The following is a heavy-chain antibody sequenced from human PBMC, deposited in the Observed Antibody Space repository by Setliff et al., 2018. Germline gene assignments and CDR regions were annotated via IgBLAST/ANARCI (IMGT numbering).Heavy chain of an antibody. CDR2: INQDGSEK. J-gene: IGHJ4*02. D-gene: IGHD3-16*01. V-gene: IGHV3-7*03. Sequence: PGGSLRLSCGISGFTFNIYWMSWVRQAPGKGLEWVADINQDGSEKKYVDSVKGRFTISRDNAKNSLYLEMNSLRAEDTAIYYCARTTGYRLEGDFDYWGQGTLVTVSS. CDR1: GFTFNIYW. CDR3: ARTTGYRLEGDFDY.